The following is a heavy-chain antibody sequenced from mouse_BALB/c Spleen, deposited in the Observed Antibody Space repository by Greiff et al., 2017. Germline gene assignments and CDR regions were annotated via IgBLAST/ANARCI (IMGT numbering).Heavy chain of an antibody. J-gene: IGHJ4*01. D-gene: IGHD2-4*01. V-gene: IGHV1-4*01. CDR3: ARSRDYDGGSYGY. CDR1: GYTFTSYW. CDR2: INPSTGYT. Sequence: VQLQQSGTLLARPGASVKMSCKASGYTFTSYWMHWVKQRPGQGLEWIGYINPSTGYTEYNQKFKDKATLTADKSSSTAYMQLSSLTSEDSAVYYCARSRDYDGGSYGYWGQGTSVTVSS.